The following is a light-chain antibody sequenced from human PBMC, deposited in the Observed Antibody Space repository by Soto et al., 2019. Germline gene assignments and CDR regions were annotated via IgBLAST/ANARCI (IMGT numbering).Light chain of an antibody. V-gene: IGKV3-20*01. J-gene: IGKJ5*01. Sequence: EIVLTQSPGTLSLSPGERATLSCRASQSVSNDYLAWYQQKPGQAPSLLIYGASSRATGIPDRFSGSGSGTDFTLTISRLEPEDFALYHSQQYGYSPQTTFGQGTRMEV. CDR3: QQYGYSPQTT. CDR1: QSVSNDY. CDR2: GAS.